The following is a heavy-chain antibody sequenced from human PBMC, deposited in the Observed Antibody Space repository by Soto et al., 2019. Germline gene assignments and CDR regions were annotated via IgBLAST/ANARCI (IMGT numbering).Heavy chain of an antibody. CDR3: ARDPANLALAVAYFDS. J-gene: IGHJ4*02. CDR2: IYYSGST. V-gene: IGHV4-30-4*01. CDR1: GGSISSGDYY. D-gene: IGHD2-15*01. Sequence: SETLSLTCTVSGGSISSGDYYWSWIRQPPGKGLEWIGYIYYSGSTFYNPSLKNRVTISRDTSKIQFSLTLTSVTAADTAVYYCARDPANLALAVAYFDSWGQGTLVTVSS.